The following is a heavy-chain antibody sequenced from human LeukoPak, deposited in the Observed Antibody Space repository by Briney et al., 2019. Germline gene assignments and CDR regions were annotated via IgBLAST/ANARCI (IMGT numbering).Heavy chain of an antibody. CDR3: AKDVGKWESLHFFDY. J-gene: IGHJ4*02. Sequence: GGSLRLSYAASGFTFNNYGMHWVRQAPGKGLEWVAVISYDGRNKHYPDSVKGRFTISRDISTDTLWLQMDSLRTEDTAVYYCAKDVGKWESLHFFDYWGQGTLVTVSS. CDR1: GFTFNNYG. D-gene: IGHD1-26*01. V-gene: IGHV3-30*18. CDR2: ISYDGRNK.